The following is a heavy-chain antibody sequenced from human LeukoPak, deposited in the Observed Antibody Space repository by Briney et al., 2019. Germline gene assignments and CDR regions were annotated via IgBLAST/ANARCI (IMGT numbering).Heavy chain of an antibody. V-gene: IGHV3-23*01. J-gene: IGHJ4*02. D-gene: IGHD3-22*01. Sequence: PGGSLRLSCAASGFTFSSYAMSWVRQAPGKGLEWVSAISGSGGSTYYADSVKGRFTISRDNSKNTLYLQMNSLGAEDTAVYYCAKDKGYAMIVVSDYWGQGTLVTVSS. CDR2: ISGSGGST. CDR3: AKDKGYAMIVVSDY. CDR1: GFTFSSYA.